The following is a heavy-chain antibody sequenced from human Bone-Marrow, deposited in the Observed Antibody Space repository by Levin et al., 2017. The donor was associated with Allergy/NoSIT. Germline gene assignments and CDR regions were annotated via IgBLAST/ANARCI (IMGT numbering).Heavy chain of an antibody. CDR2: ISSSGSTI. Sequence: GESLKISCAASGFTFSSYEMNWVRQAPGKGLEWVSYISSSGSTIYYADSVKGRFTISRDNAKNSLYLQMNSLRAEDTAVYYCASWVVPAAETHYYYYMDVWGKGTTVTVSS. CDR3: ASWVVPAAETHYYYYMDV. J-gene: IGHJ6*03. CDR1: GFTFSSYE. V-gene: IGHV3-48*03. D-gene: IGHD2-2*01.